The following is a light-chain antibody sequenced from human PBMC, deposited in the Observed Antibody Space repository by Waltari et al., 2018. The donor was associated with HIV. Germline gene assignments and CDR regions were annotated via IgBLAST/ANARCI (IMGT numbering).Light chain of an antibody. CDR2: RND. CDR3: AAWDDSLSGFYV. V-gene: IGLV1-47*01. CDR1: NFNIGSNY. J-gene: IGLJ1*01. Sequence: QSVLTQPPSASGTPGQRVTISCSGSNFNIGSNYVYWYQHVPGAAPKLLIYRNDQRPSGVPDRFSGSKSGTSASLAISGLRFEDEADYYCAAWDDSLSGFYVLGTGTKVTVL.